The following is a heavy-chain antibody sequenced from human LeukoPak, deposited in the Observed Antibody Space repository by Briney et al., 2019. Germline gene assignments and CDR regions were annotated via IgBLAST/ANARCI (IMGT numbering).Heavy chain of an antibody. J-gene: IGHJ5*02. CDR2: INHSGST. D-gene: IGHD3-3*01. CDR3: ASVHYDFWSGYHYSGFDP. Sequence: ETLSLTCAVYGGSFSGYYWSWIRQPPGKGLEWIGEINHSGSTNYNPSLKSRVTISVDTSKNQFSLKLSSVTAADTAVYYCASVHYDFWSGYHYSGFDPWGQGTLVTVSS. V-gene: IGHV4-34*01. CDR1: GGSFSGYY.